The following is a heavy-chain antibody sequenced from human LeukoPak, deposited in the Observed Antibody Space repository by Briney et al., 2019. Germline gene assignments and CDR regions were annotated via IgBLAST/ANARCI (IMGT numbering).Heavy chain of an antibody. CDR3: AKDFAQLGIHSDHFDY. CDR1: GYTFTRYA. J-gene: IGHJ4*02. V-gene: IGHV7-4-1*02. D-gene: IGHD7-27*01. Sequence: ASVKVSCKASGYTFTRYAMNWVRQAPGQGLEWMGWINTNTGNPTYAQGFTGRFVFSLDTSVSTAYLQISSLKAEDTAVYYCAKDFAQLGIHSDHFDYWGQGTLVTVSS. CDR2: INTNTGNP.